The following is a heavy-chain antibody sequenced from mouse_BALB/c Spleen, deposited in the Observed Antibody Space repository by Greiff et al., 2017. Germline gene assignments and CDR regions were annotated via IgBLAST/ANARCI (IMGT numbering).Heavy chain of an antibody. CDR3: ARDYDGYSYAMDY. CDR2: ISSGSSTI. Sequence: EVMLVESGGGLVQPGGSRKLSCAASGFTFSSFGMHWVRQAPEKGLEWVAYISSGSSTIYYADTVKGRFTISRDNPKNTLFLQMTSLRSEDTAMYYCARDYDGYSYAMDYWGQGTSVTVSS. J-gene: IGHJ4*01. V-gene: IGHV5-17*02. D-gene: IGHD2-3*01. CDR1: GFTFSSFG.